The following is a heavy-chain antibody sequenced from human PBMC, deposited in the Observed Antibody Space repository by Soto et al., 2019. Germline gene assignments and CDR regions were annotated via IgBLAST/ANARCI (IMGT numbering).Heavy chain of an antibody. J-gene: IGHJ6*03. CDR3: ASVRRYNYYYYYMDV. V-gene: IGHV4-39*01. D-gene: IGHD1-1*01. CDR1: SGFICSVSYY. Sequence: SETLSLTCTGSSGFICSVSYYWGWIRQPPEKGLEWIGSIYYSGSTYYNPSLKSRVTISVDTSKNQFSLKLSSVTAADTAVYYCASVRRYNYYYYYMDVWGKGTTVT. CDR2: IYYSGST.